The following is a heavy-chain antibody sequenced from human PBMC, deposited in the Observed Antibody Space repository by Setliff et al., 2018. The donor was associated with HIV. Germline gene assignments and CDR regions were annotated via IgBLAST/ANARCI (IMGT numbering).Heavy chain of an antibody. CDR2: IYYSGST. Sequence: SETLSLTCTVSGGSISSSSYYWGWIRQPPGKGLEWIGSIYYSGSTYYNPSLKSRVTISVDTSKNQFSLKLSSVAAADTAVYYCARRGITMIVVGSDAFDIWGQGTMVTVSS. V-gene: IGHV4-39*01. D-gene: IGHD3-22*01. J-gene: IGHJ3*02. CDR3: ARRGITMIVVGSDAFDI. CDR1: GGSISSSSYY.